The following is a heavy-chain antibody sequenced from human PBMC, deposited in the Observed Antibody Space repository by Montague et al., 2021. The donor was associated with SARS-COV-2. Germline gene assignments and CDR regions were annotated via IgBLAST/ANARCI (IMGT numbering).Heavy chain of an antibody. CDR1: GGSVSSSSYY. Sequence: SETLSLTCTVSGGSVSSSSYYWGWIRQPPGKELEWIGSICYTGSTYYNPSLKSRVTISVDTSKNQFSLKLSSVTAADTAVYYCARHITGSGNAFDIWGQGTMVTVSS. CDR3: ARHITGSGNAFDI. D-gene: IGHD3-10*01. CDR2: ICYTGST. V-gene: IGHV4-39*01. J-gene: IGHJ3*02.